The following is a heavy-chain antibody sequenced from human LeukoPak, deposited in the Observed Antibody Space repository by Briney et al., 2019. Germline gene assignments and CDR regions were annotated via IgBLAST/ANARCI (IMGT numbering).Heavy chain of an antibody. CDR2: ISSSSSYI. CDR1: GFTFSSYS. D-gene: IGHD2-15*01. J-gene: IGHJ3*02. CDR3: ARDRSGGSWGAFDI. V-gene: IGHV3-21*01. Sequence: PGGSLRLSCAASGFTFSSYSMNWVRQAPGKGLEWVSSISSSSSYIYYADSVKGRFTISRDNAKNSLYLQRNSLRAEDTAVYYCARDRSGGSWGAFDIWGQGTMVTVSS.